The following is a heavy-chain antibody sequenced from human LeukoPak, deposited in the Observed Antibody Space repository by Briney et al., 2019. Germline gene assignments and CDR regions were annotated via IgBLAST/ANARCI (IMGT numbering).Heavy chain of an antibody. D-gene: IGHD3-10*01. V-gene: IGHV3-23*01. CDR1: GFTFSSYA. CDR3: AKSRSGSANWALRIFDN. CDR2: IRGSGGTT. J-gene: IGHJ4*02. Sequence: GGSLRLSCAASGFTFSSYAMYWVRQAPGKGLEWVSTIRGSGGTTYYADSVKGRFTISRDNSENTLYVEMNSLRAEDTAIYYCAKSRSGSANWALRIFDNWGQGTLVSVSS.